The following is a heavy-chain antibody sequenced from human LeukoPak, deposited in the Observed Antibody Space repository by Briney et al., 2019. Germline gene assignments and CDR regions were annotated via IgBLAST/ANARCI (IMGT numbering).Heavy chain of an antibody. Sequence: ASVKVSCKASGGTFSSYAISWVRQAPGQGLEWMGGIIPIFGTANYAQKFQGRVTITADESTSTAYMELSSLRSEDTPVYYCARVWTRTVDYWGQGTLVTVSS. CDR1: GGTFSSYA. J-gene: IGHJ4*02. CDR3: ARVWTRTVDY. V-gene: IGHV1-69*01. D-gene: IGHD3-10*01. CDR2: IIPIFGTA.